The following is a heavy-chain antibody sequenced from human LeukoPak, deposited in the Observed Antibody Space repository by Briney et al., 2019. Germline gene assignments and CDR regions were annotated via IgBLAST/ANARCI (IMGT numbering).Heavy chain of an antibody. CDR2: IIPILGIA. J-gene: IGHJ4*02. V-gene: IGHV1-69*04. Sequence: SVKVSCKAAGGTFSSYAISWVRQAPGQGLEWMGRIIPILGIANYAQKFQGRVTITADKSTSTAYMELSSLRSEDTAVYYCARGTYSRVYFDYWGQGTLVTVSS. D-gene: IGHD2-15*01. CDR3: ARGTYSRVYFDY. CDR1: GGTFSSYA.